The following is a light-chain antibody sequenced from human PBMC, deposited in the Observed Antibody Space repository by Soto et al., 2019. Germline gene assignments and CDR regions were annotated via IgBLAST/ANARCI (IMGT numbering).Light chain of an antibody. V-gene: IGLV2-14*01. Sequence: HSALTQPASVSGCPGQSLTISFPGTNKDVGGYNYVSWYQQHPGKAPKLMIYDVSNRPSGVSNRFSGSKSGNTASLTISGLQAEDEADYYCSSYTSCSTPVFATGTKVTVL. CDR1: NKDVGGYNY. CDR2: DVS. J-gene: IGLJ1*01. CDR3: SSYTSCSTPV.